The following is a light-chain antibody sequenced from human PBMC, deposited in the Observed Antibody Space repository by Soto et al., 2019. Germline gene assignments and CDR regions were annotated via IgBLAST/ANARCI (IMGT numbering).Light chain of an antibody. CDR1: QSVSSSS. J-gene: IGKJ1*01. V-gene: IGKV3-20*01. CDR3: QDYGSSPRT. Sequence: EIVLTQSPGTLSLSPGERATLSCRASQSVSSSSLAWYQQKPGQAPRLLIYGASSRATGIPDRFSGSGSGTDFTLTISRLEPEDFAVYYCQDYGSSPRTFGQGTKVDIK. CDR2: GAS.